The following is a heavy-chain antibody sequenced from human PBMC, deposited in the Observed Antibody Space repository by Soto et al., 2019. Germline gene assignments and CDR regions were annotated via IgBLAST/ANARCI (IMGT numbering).Heavy chain of an antibody. CDR1: GGSISSSNW. Sequence: QVQLQESGPGLVKPSGTLSLTCAVSGGSISSSNWWSWVRQPPGKGLEWIGEIYHSGSTNYNPSLKSRVTISVDKSKNQFSLKLSSVAAADTAVYYCARVSESYGDYAPRWFDPWGQGTLVTVSS. V-gene: IGHV4-4*02. CDR3: ARVSESYGDYAPRWFDP. CDR2: IYHSGST. D-gene: IGHD4-17*01. J-gene: IGHJ5*02.